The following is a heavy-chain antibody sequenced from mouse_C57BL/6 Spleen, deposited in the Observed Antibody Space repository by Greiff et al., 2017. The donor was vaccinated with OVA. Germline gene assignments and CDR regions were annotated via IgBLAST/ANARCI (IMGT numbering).Heavy chain of an antibody. Sequence: VQLQQSGAELARPGASVKLSCKASGYTFTSYGISWVKQRTGQGLEWIGEIYPRSGNTYYNEKFKGKATLTADKSSSTAYMELRSLTSEDSAVYFCARSPYDRVDYAMDYWGQGTSVTVSS. CDR1: GYTFTSYG. D-gene: IGHD2-3*01. CDR3: ARSPYDRVDYAMDY. J-gene: IGHJ4*01. CDR2: IYPRSGNT. V-gene: IGHV1-81*01.